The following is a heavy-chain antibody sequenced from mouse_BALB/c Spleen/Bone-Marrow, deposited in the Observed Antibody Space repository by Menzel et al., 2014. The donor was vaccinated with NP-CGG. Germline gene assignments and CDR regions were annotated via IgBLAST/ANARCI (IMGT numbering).Heavy chain of an antibody. CDR2: INPYNGDP. Sequence: EVKLQESGPELVKPGASVKISCKASGYSFTGYFMNWMKQSHGKSLEWIGRINPYNGDPFYNQKFKGKATLTVDKSSSTAHMELLSLTSEDSAVYYCGRGNYDYDSWFGYLGQGTLVTVSA. V-gene: IGHV1-37*01. CDR3: GRGNYDYDSWFGY. CDR1: GYSFTGYF. D-gene: IGHD2-4*01. J-gene: IGHJ3*01.